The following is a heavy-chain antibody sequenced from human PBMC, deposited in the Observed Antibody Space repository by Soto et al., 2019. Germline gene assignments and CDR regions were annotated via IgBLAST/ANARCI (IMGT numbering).Heavy chain of an antibody. D-gene: IGHD2-2*01. J-gene: IGHJ6*02. CDR1: GYTFTSYG. Sequence: SVKVSCKASGYTFTSYGISWVRQAPGQGLEWMGGIIPIFGTPDYAQNFQGRVTITADESTRTASMELSSLRSDDTAVYYCARERSVGYCITTTCPKPFYYYAMDVWGQGATVTVS. V-gene: IGHV1-69*13. CDR3: ARERSVGYCITTTCPKPFYYYAMDV. CDR2: IIPIFGTP.